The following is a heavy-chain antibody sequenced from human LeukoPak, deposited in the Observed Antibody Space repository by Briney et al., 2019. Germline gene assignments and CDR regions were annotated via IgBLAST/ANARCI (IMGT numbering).Heavy chain of an antibody. D-gene: IGHD5-24*01. Sequence: SETLSLTCTVSGSSISGSNNYWRWVRQPPGKGLEWIGTIHSSGSTTYYSPSLKRRVTISVDTSKNQFSLKLSSVTAADTAVYYCARHDEEDGYNAKTIDYWGQGTLVTVSS. CDR3: ARHDEEDGYNAKTIDY. CDR2: IHSSGSTT. V-gene: IGHV4-39*01. J-gene: IGHJ4*02. CDR1: GSSISGSNNY.